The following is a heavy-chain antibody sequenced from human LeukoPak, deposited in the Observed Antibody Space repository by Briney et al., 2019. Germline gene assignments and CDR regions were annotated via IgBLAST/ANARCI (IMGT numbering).Heavy chain of an antibody. CDR3: ARDRVGATDYFDY. CDR1: GFTFSDAW. J-gene: IGHJ4*02. V-gene: IGHV3-30-3*01. CDR2: ISYDGSNK. D-gene: IGHD1-26*01. Sequence: GGSLRLSCAASGFTFSDAWISWVRQAPGKGLEWVAVISYDGSNKYYADSVKGRFTISRDNSKNTLYLQMNSLRAEDTAVYYCARDRVGATDYFDYWGQGTLVTVSS.